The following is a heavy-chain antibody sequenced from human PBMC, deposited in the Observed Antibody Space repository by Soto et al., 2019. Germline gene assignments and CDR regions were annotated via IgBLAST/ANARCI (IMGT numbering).Heavy chain of an antibody. D-gene: IGHD3-10*01. CDR3: VRHGGQQGVRGIFDY. J-gene: IGHJ4*02. CDR2: IYYSGST. V-gene: IGHV4-59*08. Sequence: SETLSLTCTVSGGSISSYYWSWIRQPPGKGLEWIGYIYYSGSTNYNPSLKSRVTISVDTSKNQFSLKLSSVTAADTAVYHCVRHGGQQGVRGIFDYWGQGTLVTVSS. CDR1: GGSISSYY.